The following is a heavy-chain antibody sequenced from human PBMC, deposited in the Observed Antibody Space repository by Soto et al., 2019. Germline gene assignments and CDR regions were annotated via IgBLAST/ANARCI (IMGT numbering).Heavy chain of an antibody. CDR3: ARSPGVGVRGAY. J-gene: IGHJ4*02. D-gene: IGHD3-16*01. CDR1: GFTFSAYN. CDR2: ISAGSLFI. V-gene: IGHV3-21*01. Sequence: EVQLVGSGGGLVKPGESLRLSCAGSGFTFSAYNINWVRQAPGKGLEWVSSISAGSLFIYQPDSMKGRFTISRDDARNSVYLQMNSLTAEDTAVYYCARSPGVGVRGAYWGQGTLVTVSS.